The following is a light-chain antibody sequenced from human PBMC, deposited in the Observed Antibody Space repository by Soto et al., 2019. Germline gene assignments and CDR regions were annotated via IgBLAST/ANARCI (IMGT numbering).Light chain of an antibody. CDR1: QSVSSY. J-gene: IGKJ2*01. V-gene: IGKV3-11*01. Sequence: EIVLPHSPATLSLSPGDTATLSCRANQSVSSYLAWYQQKPGQANRLLIYDASNRATGIPARFSGSGSGTDFTLTIGSLEPEDLAVYYCQQRSNWPLTFGQGTKVEIK. CDR2: DAS. CDR3: QQRSNWPLT.